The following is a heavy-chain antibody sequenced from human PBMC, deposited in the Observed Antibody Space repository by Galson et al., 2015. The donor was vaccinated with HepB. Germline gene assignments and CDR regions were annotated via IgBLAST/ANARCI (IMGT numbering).Heavy chain of an antibody. Sequence: SVKVSCKASGGTFSTYAISWVRQAPGQGLEWMGGITPIFGTANYAQKFQGRVTITADESTSTAYVELSSLRSEDTAVYYCAREGIAAPTNPVGYWGQGTLVTVSS. J-gene: IGHJ4*02. V-gene: IGHV1-69*13. D-gene: IGHD6-13*01. CDR2: ITPIFGTA. CDR3: AREGIAAPTNPVGY. CDR1: GGTFSTYA.